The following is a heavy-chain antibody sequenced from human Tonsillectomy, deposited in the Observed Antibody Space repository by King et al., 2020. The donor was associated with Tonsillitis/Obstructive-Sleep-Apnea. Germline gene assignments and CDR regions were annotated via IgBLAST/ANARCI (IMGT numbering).Heavy chain of an antibody. CDR2: ISGSGGST. D-gene: IGHD5-12*01. Sequence: VQLVESGGGLVQPGGSLRLSCAASGFTFSSYAMSWVRQAPGKGLEWVSSISGSGGSTYYADSVKGRFTISRDSSKNTLYLQMNSLRAEDTAIYYCAKGRTYSGYEGYCDYWGQGTLVPVSS. V-gene: IGHV3-23*04. J-gene: IGHJ4*02. CDR3: AKGRTYSGYEGYCDY. CDR1: GFTFSSYA.